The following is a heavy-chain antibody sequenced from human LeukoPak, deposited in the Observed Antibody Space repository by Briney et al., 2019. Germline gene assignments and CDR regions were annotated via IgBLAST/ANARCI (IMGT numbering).Heavy chain of an antibody. CDR1: DYSFISYW. CDR3: AREKYVGRLTDY. V-gene: IGHV5-51*01. Sequence: GESLKISCKGSDYSFISYWIVWVRQMPGEGLEWMGVIYPGDSDTRYSPSFQGQVTISADKSIGTAYLQWSSLKASDSAMYYCAREKYVGRLTDYWGQGTLVTVSS. CDR2: IYPGDSDT. D-gene: IGHD2-15*01. J-gene: IGHJ4*02.